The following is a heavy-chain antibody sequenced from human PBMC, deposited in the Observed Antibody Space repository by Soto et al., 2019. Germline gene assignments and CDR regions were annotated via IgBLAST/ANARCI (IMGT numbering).Heavy chain of an antibody. CDR2: IRSKANSYAT. CDR3: TRQLDDFWTGYYYY. D-gene: IGHD3-3*01. J-gene: IGHJ4*02. Sequence: GVFLRLSCAASGFTFSGSAMHWVRRASGNGLEWVGRIRSKANSYATTYAASVKGRFTISRDDSKNTAYLQMNSLKTEDTAVYYCTRQLDDFWTGYYYYWGQGALVTVSS. CDR1: GFTFSGSA. V-gene: IGHV3-73*01.